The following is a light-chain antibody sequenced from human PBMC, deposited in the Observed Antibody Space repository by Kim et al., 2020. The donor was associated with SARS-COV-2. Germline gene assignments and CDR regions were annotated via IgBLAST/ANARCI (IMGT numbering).Light chain of an antibody. V-gene: IGLV3-21*04. Sequence: PGKTARVSCGGDGIVSKSVSWYQQETGQAPVLVIYYDSDRPSGIPERFSGSNSGNTATLTISRVEAGDEADYYCQVWDSSSDHRVVFGGGTQLTVL. CDR2: YDS. J-gene: IGLJ2*01. CDR3: QVWDSSSDHRVV. CDR1: GIVSKS.